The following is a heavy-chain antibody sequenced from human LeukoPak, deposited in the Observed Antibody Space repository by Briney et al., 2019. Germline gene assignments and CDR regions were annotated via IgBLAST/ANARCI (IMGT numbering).Heavy chain of an antibody. CDR2: ISSSSGNV. Sequence: GGSLRLSCEASGFTFSGYTMNWVRQAPGKGLEWVAAISSSSGNVYYADSVKGRFTISRDNAKNSLYLQMNSLRAEDTAVYYCASYCSSTSCYSSAFDIWGQGTMVTVSS. CDR3: ASYCSSTSCYSSAFDI. V-gene: IGHV3-21*01. J-gene: IGHJ3*02. CDR1: GFTFSGYT. D-gene: IGHD2-2*01.